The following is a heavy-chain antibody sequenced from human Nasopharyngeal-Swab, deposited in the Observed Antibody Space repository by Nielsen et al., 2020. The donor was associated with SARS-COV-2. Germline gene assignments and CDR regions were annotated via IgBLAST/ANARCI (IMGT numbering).Heavy chain of an antibody. Sequence: ASVKVSCKASGGTFSSYAISWVRQAPGQGLEWKGWISAYNGNTNYAQKLQGRVTMTTDTSTSTAYMELRSLRSDDTAVYYCARGGWLQLPYYYGMDVWGQGTTVTVSS. CDR3: ARGGWLQLPYYYGMDV. CDR2: ISAYNGNT. D-gene: IGHD5-24*01. CDR1: GGTFSSYA. V-gene: IGHV1-18*01. J-gene: IGHJ6*02.